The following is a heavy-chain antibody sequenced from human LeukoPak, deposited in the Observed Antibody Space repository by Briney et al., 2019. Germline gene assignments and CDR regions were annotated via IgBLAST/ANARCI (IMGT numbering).Heavy chain of an antibody. J-gene: IGHJ6*02. Sequence: RASVKVSCKASGYTFTSYDINWVRQATGQGLEWMGWMNPNSGNTGYAQKFQGRVTMTRNTSISTAYMELSSLRSEDTAVYYCAREVRQRSVIQLWTYYYYGMDVWGQGTTVTVSS. CDR2: MNPNSGNT. V-gene: IGHV1-8*01. CDR3: AREVRQRSVIQLWTYYYYGMDV. CDR1: GYTFTSYD. D-gene: IGHD5-18*01.